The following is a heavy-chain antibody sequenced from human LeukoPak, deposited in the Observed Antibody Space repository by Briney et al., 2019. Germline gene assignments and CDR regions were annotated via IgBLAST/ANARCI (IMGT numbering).Heavy chain of an antibody. CDR2: IYTSGTT. CDR3: GRQDSTASYYFLDY. Sequence: SETLSLTCTVSTGSINSYYWGWVRQPAGKGLEWIGRIYTSGTTNYSPSLKSRLSMSVDTSKNQFSLRLRSVTAADTAVYYCGRQDSTASYYFLDYWSQGTLVTVSS. V-gene: IGHV4-4*07. J-gene: IGHJ4*02. D-gene: IGHD1-26*01. CDR1: TGSINSYY.